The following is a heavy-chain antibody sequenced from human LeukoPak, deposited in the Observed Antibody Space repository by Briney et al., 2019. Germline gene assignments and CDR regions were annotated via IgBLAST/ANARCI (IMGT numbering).Heavy chain of an antibody. J-gene: IGHJ6*02. CDR3: ARDIWGSYVPDFYGMDV. D-gene: IGHD3-16*01. CDR2: IYYTGST. Sequence: SETLSLTCTVSGGSISSSNFYWAWIRQPPGKALEYIGSIYYTGSTDYNPSVKSRGIISVDTSKNQFSLNLNSVTAADTAVYYCARDIWGSYVPDFYGMDVWGQGTTVTVSS. CDR1: GGSISSSNFY. V-gene: IGHV4-39*07.